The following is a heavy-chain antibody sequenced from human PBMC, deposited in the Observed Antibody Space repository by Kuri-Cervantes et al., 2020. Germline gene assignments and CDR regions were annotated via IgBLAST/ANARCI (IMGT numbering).Heavy chain of an antibody. J-gene: IGHJ4*02. CDR1: GFTFSDYY. D-gene: IGHD1-26*01. V-gene: IGHV3-11*04. Sequence: LSLTCAASGFTFSDYYMSWIRQAPGKGLEWVSYISSSGSTIYYADSVKGRFTISRDNSKNTLYLQMNSLRAEDTAVYYCAKDESGSYDYWGQGTLVTVSS. CDR3: AKDESGSYDY. CDR2: ISSSGSTI.